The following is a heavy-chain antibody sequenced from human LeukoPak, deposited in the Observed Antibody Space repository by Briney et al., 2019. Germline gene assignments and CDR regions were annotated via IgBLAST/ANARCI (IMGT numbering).Heavy chain of an antibody. D-gene: IGHD3-22*01. V-gene: IGHV3-23*01. J-gene: IGHJ3*02. CDR2: ISGSGGST. CDR1: GFTFSSYA. Sequence: GGSLRLSCAASGFTFSSYAMSWVRQAPGKGLEWVSAISGSGGSTYYADSVKGRFTISGDNSKNTLYLQMNSLRAEDTAVYYCAKADYYDSSGYLYAFDIWGQGTMVTVSS. CDR3: AKADYYDSSGYLYAFDI.